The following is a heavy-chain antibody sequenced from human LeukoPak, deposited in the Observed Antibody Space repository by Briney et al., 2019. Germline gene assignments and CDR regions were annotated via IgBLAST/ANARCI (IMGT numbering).Heavy chain of an antibody. V-gene: IGHV1-69*05. Sequence: ASVKVSCKASGGTFSSYAISWVRQAPGQGLEWMGRIIPIFGTANYAQKFQGRVTITTDESTSTAYMELSSLRSEDTAVYYCARDAWELNNWFDPWGQGTLVTVSS. CDR3: ARDAWELNNWFDP. CDR1: GGTFSSYA. CDR2: IIPIFGTA. D-gene: IGHD1-26*01. J-gene: IGHJ5*02.